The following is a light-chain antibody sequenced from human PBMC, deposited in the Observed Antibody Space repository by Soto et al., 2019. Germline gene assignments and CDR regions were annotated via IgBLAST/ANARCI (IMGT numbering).Light chain of an antibody. CDR3: QSYDNTLSASV. CDR1: SSNIGAGHV. J-gene: IGLJ2*01. CDR2: GSS. V-gene: IGLV1-40*01. Sequence: QSVLTQPPSVSGAPGQRVTISCTGSSSNIGAGHVVHWYQQFPGRAPNLLIYGSSNRPSGVPHRFSGSKSGSSASLAITGLHAEAEADYSCQSYDNTLSASVFGGGTNLTVL.